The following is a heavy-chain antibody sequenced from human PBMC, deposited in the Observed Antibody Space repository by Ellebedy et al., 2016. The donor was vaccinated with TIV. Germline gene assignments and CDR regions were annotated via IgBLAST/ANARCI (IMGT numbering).Heavy chain of an antibody. D-gene: IGHD6-19*01. CDR2: IYGGGNT. CDR1: GFTVSSHY. CDR3: ARARGWYGSDGMDV. J-gene: IGHJ6*04. Sequence: GESLKISCAASGFTVSSHYMSWVRRAPGQGLGWVSAIYGGGNTDYAEHVEGRFTISRDNSKNTVYLQMNSLRAEDTAVYYCARARGWYGSDGMDVWGEGTTVTVSS. V-gene: IGHV3-53*01.